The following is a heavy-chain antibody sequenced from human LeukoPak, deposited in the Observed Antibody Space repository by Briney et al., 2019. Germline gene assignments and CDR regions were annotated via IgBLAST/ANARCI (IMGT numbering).Heavy chain of an antibody. Sequence: PGGSLTLSCAASGFTFSSYGMHWVRQAPGKGLEWVALIVYDGSDKYYADSVKGRFTISRDNSKNTLYLQMNSLRDEDTAVYYCAVPYYYDNSGYHDAFDIWGQGTMVTVSS. CDR2: IVYDGSDK. CDR3: AVPYYYDNSGYHDAFDI. CDR1: GFTFSSYG. J-gene: IGHJ3*02. V-gene: IGHV3-30*02. D-gene: IGHD3-22*01.